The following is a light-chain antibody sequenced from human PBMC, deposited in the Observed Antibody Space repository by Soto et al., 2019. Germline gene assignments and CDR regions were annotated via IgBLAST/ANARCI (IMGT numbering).Light chain of an antibody. V-gene: IGKV3-11*01. CDR1: QSVSNN. CDR3: QQRSNWPPLT. CDR2: DAS. J-gene: IGKJ4*01. Sequence: IVVSLSPATLSVSKGERATLSCRASQSVSNNLAWYQQKPGQAPRLLIYDASNRATGIPARFSGSGSGTDFTLTISSLEPEDFAVYYCQQRSNWPPLTFGGGTKVDIK.